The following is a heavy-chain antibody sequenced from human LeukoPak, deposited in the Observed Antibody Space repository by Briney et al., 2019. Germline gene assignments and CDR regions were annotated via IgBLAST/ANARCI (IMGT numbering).Heavy chain of an antibody. CDR2: ISSSSSTI. CDR1: GFTFSGYS. CDR3: ARRSGSYKLDY. J-gene: IGHJ4*02. V-gene: IGHV3-48*01. D-gene: IGHD3-10*01. Sequence: QSGGALRLSCAASGFTFSGYSMNWVRQAPGKRLEWVSYISSSSSTIYYADSVKGRFTISRDNAKNSLYLQMNSLRAEDTAVYYCARRSGSYKLDYWGQGTLVTVSS.